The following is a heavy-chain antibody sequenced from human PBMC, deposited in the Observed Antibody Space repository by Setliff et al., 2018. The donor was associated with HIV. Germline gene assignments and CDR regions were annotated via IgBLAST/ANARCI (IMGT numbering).Heavy chain of an antibody. CDR1: SGSISSSNYY. V-gene: IGHV4-39*01. Sequence: PSETLSLTCTVSSGSISSSNYYWGWIRQPPGKGLEWIGTIYYSGSTYYNPSLKSRVTVSVDTSKNQFSLKLSSVTAADTAVYYCARLGWLPPYDFDYWGQGTLVTVSS. J-gene: IGHJ4*02. CDR3: ARLGWLPPYDFDY. CDR2: IYYSGST. D-gene: IGHD3-9*01.